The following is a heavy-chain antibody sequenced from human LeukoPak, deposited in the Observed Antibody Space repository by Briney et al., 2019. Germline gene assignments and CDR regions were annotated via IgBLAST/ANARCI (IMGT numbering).Heavy chain of an antibody. J-gene: IGHJ6*03. Sequence: ASVKVSCKASGYTFTSYAMNWVRQATGQGLEWMGWMNPNSGNTGYAQKFQGRVTMTRNTSISTAYMELSSLRSEDTAVYYCARGQSCSSTSCYIGYYYYYYMDVWGKGTTVNIPS. D-gene: IGHD2-2*02. CDR1: GYTFTSYA. CDR2: MNPNSGNT. CDR3: ARGQSCSSTSCYIGYYYYYYMDV. V-gene: IGHV1-8*02.